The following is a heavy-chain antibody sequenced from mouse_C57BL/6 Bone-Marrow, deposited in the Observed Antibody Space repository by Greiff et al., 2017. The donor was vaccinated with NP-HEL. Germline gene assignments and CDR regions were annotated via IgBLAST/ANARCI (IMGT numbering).Heavy chain of an antibody. V-gene: IGHV7-3*01. CDR1: GFTFTDYY. J-gene: IGHJ4*01. Sequence: EVKLMESGGGLVQPGGSLSLSCAASGFTFTDYYMSWVRQPPGKALEWLGFIRNKANGYTTEYSASVKGRFTISRDNSQSILYLQMKALRAEDGATDGCARDREDAMDYWGQGTAVTVSS. CDR2: IRNKANGYTT. CDR3: ARDREDAMDY.